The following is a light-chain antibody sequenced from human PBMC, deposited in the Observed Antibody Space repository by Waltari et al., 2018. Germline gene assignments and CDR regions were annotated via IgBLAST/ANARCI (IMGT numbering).Light chain of an antibody. J-gene: IGLJ1*01. CDR3: SSYTCNNNLA. V-gene: IGLV2-8*01. CDR1: SSDVGGFNY. Sequence: QSALTQPPSASGAPGQSVTISCTGTSSDVGGFNYVSWYRQHPGKAPELINHEVNNRPSPIPERFSCSKSGNTASLTVSGLQDKDEADYYCSSYTCNNNLAFGTGTKVTVL. CDR2: EVN.